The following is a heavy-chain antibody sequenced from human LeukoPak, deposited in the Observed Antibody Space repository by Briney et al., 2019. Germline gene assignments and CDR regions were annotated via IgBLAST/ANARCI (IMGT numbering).Heavy chain of an antibody. Sequence: ASVKVSCKASGYTFTSYGISWVRQAPGQGLEWMGWISAYNGNTNYAQKLQGRINMTTDTSTSTAYMELRSLRSDDTAVYYCASYNYYDSSGYYHYWGQGTLVTVSS. V-gene: IGHV1-18*01. CDR2: ISAYNGNT. CDR3: ASYNYYDSSGYYHY. CDR1: GYTFTSYG. D-gene: IGHD3-22*01. J-gene: IGHJ4*02.